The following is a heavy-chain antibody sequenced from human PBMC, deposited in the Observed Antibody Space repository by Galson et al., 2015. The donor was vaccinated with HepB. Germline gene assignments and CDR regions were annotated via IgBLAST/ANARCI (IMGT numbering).Heavy chain of an antibody. V-gene: IGHV3-33*01. Sequence: SLRLSCAASGFTFSSYGMHWVRQAPGKGLEWVAVIWYDGSNKYYADSVKGRFTISRDNSKNTLYLQMNSLRAEDTAVYYCATNYYDSSGYYYVGDWYFDLWAVAPWSLSPQ. J-gene: IGHJ2*01. D-gene: IGHD3-22*01. CDR3: ATNYYDSSGYYYVGDWYFDL. CDR2: IWYDGSNK. CDR1: GFTFSSYG.